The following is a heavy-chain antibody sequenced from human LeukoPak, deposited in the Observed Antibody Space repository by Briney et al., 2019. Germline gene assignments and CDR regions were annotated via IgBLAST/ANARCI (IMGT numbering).Heavy chain of an antibody. J-gene: IGHJ4*02. CDR2: INHSGST. V-gene: IGHV4-34*01. D-gene: IGHD2-15*01. CDR3: ARGGVAATRGSGY. CDR1: GGSFSGYY. Sequence: SETLSLTCAVYGGSFSGYYRSWIRQPPGKGLEWIGEINHSGSTNYNPSLKSRVTISVDTSKNQFSLKLSSVTAADTAVYYCARGGVAATRGSGYWGQGTLVTVSS.